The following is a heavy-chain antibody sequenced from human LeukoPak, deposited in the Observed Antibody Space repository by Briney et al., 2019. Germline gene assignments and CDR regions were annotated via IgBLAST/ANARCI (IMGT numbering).Heavy chain of an antibody. D-gene: IGHD3-10*01. CDR2: ISGSGTTI. CDR1: GFTFTDYY. V-gene: IGHV3-11*04. CDR3: TREYYCYASGF. Sequence: GASLRLSCAASGFTFTDYYMSWVRQAPGQGLEWVSYISGSGTTIYYADSVKGRFTISRDNAKNSPFLQLNSLRAEDTAIYYCTREYYCYASGFWGQGTLVTVSS. J-gene: IGHJ4*02.